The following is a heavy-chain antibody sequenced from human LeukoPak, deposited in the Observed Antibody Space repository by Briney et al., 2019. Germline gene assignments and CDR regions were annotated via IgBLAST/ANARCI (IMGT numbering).Heavy chain of an antibody. D-gene: IGHD5-12*01. J-gene: IGHJ3*02. CDR2: ISSSSSYI. CDR1: GFTFSSYS. Sequence: PGGSLRLSCAASGFTFSSYSMNWVRQAPGKGLEWVSSISSSSSYIYYADSVKGRFTISRDNAKNSLYLKMNSLRAEDTAVYYCARDRGGYDLNAFDIWGQGTMVTVSS. CDR3: ARDRGGYDLNAFDI. V-gene: IGHV3-21*01.